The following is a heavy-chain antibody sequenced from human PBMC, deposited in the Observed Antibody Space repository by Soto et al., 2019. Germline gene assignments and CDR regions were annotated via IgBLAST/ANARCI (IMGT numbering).Heavy chain of an antibody. CDR3: VRVRTLIPCSGGSCSNWFDP. V-gene: IGHV3-74*01. D-gene: IGHD2-15*01. CDR2: INSDGSST. J-gene: IGHJ5*02. CDR1: GFTFSTYW. Sequence: EVQLEESGGGLVQPGGSLRLSCVASGFTFSTYWMHWVRQAPGKGLVWVSRINSDGSSTFYADSVKGRFTISRDNAENTLYLQMNSLRAEDTAVYYCVRVRTLIPCSGGSCSNWFDPWGQGTLVTVSS.